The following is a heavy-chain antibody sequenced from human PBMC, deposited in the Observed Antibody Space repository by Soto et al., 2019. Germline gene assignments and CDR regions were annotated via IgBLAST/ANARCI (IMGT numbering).Heavy chain of an antibody. Sequence: GGSLRLSCAASGFTFSSYGMHWVRQAPGKGLEWVAVIWYDGSNKYYADSVKGRFTISRDNSKNTLYLQMNSLRAEDTAVYYCARDMTTVTTADAFDIWGQGTMVTVSS. D-gene: IGHD4-17*01. CDR1: GFTFSSYG. J-gene: IGHJ3*02. CDR2: IWYDGSNK. V-gene: IGHV3-33*01. CDR3: ARDMTTVTTADAFDI.